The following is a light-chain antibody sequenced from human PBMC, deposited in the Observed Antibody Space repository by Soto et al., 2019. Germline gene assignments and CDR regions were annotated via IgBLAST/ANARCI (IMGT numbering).Light chain of an antibody. Sequence: EIVVTQSPATLSLSPGERATLSCMASQSVSSYLAWYQQKPGQAPRLLIYDASNRANGIPARFSGSGSGTDFTLTISSLEPEGFAVYYCQQRSNWTPTFGPGTKVHIK. CDR2: DAS. V-gene: IGKV3-11*01. CDR3: QQRSNWTPT. J-gene: IGKJ3*01. CDR1: QSVSSY.